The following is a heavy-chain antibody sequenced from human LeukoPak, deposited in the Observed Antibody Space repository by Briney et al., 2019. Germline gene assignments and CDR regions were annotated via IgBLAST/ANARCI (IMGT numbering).Heavy chain of an antibody. J-gene: IGHJ3*02. D-gene: IGHD1-26*01. CDR1: GFTFSRNG. Sequence: PGGSLRLSCAASGFTFSRNGMTWVRQAPGKGLEWVSYISSSGSTIYYADSVKGRFTISRDNAKNSLYLQMNSLRAEDTAVYYCARDQRMYSGSYVDAFDIWGQGTMVTVSS. CDR2: ISSSGSTI. V-gene: IGHV3-48*04. CDR3: ARDQRMYSGSYVDAFDI.